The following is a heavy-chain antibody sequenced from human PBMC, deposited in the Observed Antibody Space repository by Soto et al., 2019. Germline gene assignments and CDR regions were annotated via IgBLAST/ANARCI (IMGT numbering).Heavy chain of an antibody. CDR2: IVPLFGTT. V-gene: IGHV1-69*01. J-gene: IGHJ3*01. CDR3: ARAGGVTSTRHRGAFDL. Sequence: QVQLVQSGAEVKKPGSSVKVSCKASGGTFSSYTFRWVRQARGQGLEGMGGIVPLFGTTNDAKSFQARVTISADESTITVYMPRISIRSADSSMYYCARAGGVTSTRHRGAFDLWGQGTGITVSS. D-gene: IGHD2-8*02. CDR1: GGTFSSYT.